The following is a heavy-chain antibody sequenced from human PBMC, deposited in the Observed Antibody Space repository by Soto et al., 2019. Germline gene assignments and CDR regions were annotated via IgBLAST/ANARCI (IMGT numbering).Heavy chain of an antibody. CDR3: AKGSYVFWSGYSPRLDP. CDR2: ISGSGGST. J-gene: IGHJ5*02. D-gene: IGHD3-3*01. Sequence: GGSLRLSCAASGFTFSSYAMSWVRQAPGKGLEWVSAISGSGGSTYYADSVKGRFTISRDNSKNTLYLQMNSLRAEDTAVYYCAKGSYVFWSGYSPRLDPWGQGTLVTVSS. V-gene: IGHV3-23*01. CDR1: GFTFSSYA.